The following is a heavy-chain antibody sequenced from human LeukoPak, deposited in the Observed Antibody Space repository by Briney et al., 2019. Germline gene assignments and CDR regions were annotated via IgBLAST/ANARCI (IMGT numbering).Heavy chain of an antibody. CDR3: ARASNNRKRLGYYMDV. CDR2: ISSSSSYI. CDR1: GFTFSSYS. V-gene: IGHV3-21*04. J-gene: IGHJ6*03. Sequence: GGSLRLSCAASGFTFSSYSMNWVRRAPGKGLEWVSSISSSSSYIYYADSVKGRFTISRDNAKNSLYLQMNSLRAEDTAVYYCARASNNRKRLGYYMDVWGKGTTVTVSS. D-gene: IGHD1-14*01.